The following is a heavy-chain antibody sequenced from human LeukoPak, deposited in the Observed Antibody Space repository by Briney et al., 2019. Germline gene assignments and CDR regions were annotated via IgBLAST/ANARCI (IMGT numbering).Heavy chain of an antibody. CDR1: GGSISSYY. D-gene: IGHD3-3*01. CDR3: AGGVDDFWSGSYGMDV. CDR2: IYTSGST. V-gene: IGHV4-4*07. Sequence: SETLSLTCTVSGGSISSYYWSWIRQPAGKGLEWIGRIYTSGSTNYNPSLKSRVTMSVDTSKNQFSLKLSSVTAADTAVYYCAGGVDDFWSGSYGMDVWGQGTTVTVSS. J-gene: IGHJ6*02.